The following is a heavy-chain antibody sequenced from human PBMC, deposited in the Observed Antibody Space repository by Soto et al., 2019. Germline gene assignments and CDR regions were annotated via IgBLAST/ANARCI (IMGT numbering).Heavy chain of an antibody. V-gene: IGHV3-30*03. J-gene: IGHJ4*02. Sequence: GGSLRLSCAASGFTFSSYGMHWVRQAPGKGLEWVALISYDGSNKYYVDSVKGRFTISRDNSKNTLFLQMNSLGADDTAIYYCARALDFWSGYLSDWGQGTLVTVSS. CDR1: GFTFSSYG. D-gene: IGHD3-3*01. CDR2: ISYDGSNK. CDR3: ARALDFWSGYLSD.